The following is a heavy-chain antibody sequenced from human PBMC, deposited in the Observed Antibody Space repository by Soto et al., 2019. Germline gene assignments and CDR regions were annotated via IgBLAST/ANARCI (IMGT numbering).Heavy chain of an antibody. J-gene: IGHJ4*02. Sequence: EVQLVESGGGLVQPGGSLRLSCAASGFTFSNYDMHWVRQVTGKGLEWVSAIGAAGDTYYPDSVKGRFTISRENAKNSWYLQMNSLRAGDTAVYYCASGGWGGGWYERGSRIVYWGQGALVTVSS. CDR3: ASGGWGGGWYERGSRIVY. D-gene: IGHD3-16*01. CDR1: GFTFSNYD. V-gene: IGHV3-13*01. CDR2: IGAAGDT.